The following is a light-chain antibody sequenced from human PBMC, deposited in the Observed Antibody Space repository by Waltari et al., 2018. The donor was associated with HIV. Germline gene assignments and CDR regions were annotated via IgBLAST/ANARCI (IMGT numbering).Light chain of an antibody. CDR3: QQYYSIPYT. V-gene: IGKV4-1*01. Sequence: DIVMTQSPDSLAVSLGERATINCKSSQSVLYSSNNKNYLAWYQQNPGQSPKLLIYWASTRESGVPDRFSGSGSGTDFTLTISSLQAEDVAVYFCQQYYSIPYTFGQGTRLEI. CDR1: QSVLYSSNNKNY. J-gene: IGKJ2*01. CDR2: WAS.